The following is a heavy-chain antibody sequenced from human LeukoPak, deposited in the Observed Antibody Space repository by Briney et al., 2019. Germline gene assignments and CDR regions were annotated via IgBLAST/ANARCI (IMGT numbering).Heavy chain of an antibody. CDR1: GGTFISYT. J-gene: IGHJ4*02. Sequence: SVKVSCKASGGTFISYTISWVRQAPGQGLEWMGKIIPILGIANYAQNFQGRVTITADKSMSTAYMELSSLRSGDTAVCYCAREHSGNYHGHYWGQGTLVTVSS. V-gene: IGHV1-69*04. CDR2: IIPILGIA. CDR3: AREHSGNYHGHY. D-gene: IGHD1-26*01.